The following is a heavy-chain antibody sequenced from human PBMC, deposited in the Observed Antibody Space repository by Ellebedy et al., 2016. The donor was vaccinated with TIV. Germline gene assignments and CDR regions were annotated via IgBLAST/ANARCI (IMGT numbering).Heavy chain of an antibody. Sequence: GGSLRLSCVASGFTFSSYSMHWVRQAPGKGLEWVAVISYDGSNKYYADSVKGRFTISRDNSKNTLYLQMNSLRAEDTAVYYCARDPRLQWLGYFDLWGRGTLVTVSS. CDR3: ARDPRLQWLGYFDL. CDR1: GFTFSSYS. J-gene: IGHJ2*01. D-gene: IGHD6-19*01. CDR2: ISYDGSNK. V-gene: IGHV3-30-3*01.